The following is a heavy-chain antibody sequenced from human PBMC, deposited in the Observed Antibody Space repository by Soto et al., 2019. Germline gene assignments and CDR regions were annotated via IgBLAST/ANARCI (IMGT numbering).Heavy chain of an antibody. CDR2: ISAYNGNT. CDR1: GYTFTSYG. V-gene: IGHV1-18*04. D-gene: IGHD3-10*01. J-gene: IGHJ4*02. CDR3: ARTPALWFGELSKPNYFDY. Sequence: QVQLVQSGAEVKKPGASVKVSCKASGYTFTSYGISWVRQAPGQGLEWMGWISAYNGNTNYAQKLQGRLTMATDTSTSTAYMELRSLRSYDTAVYYCARTPALWFGELSKPNYFDYWGQGTLVTVSS.